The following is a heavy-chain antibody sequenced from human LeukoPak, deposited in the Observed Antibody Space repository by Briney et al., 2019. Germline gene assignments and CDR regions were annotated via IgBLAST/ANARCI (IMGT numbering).Heavy chain of an antibody. CDR3: ARGMGFWSGYVVY. CDR1: GGSSCGYY. V-gene: IGHV4-34*01. CDR2: INHSGST. Sequence: PSETLSLTCAVYGGSSCGYYWSWIRQPPGKGLEWIGEINHSGSTNYNPSLKGRVTISVDTSKNQFSLKLSSVTAADTAVYYCARGMGFWSGYVVYWGQGTLVTVSS. D-gene: IGHD3-3*01. J-gene: IGHJ4*02.